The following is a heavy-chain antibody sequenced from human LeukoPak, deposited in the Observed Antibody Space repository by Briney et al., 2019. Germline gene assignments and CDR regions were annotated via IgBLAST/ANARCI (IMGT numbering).Heavy chain of an antibody. CDR1: GFTFIKYS. CDR3: ARGRDYDFWSGYQAY. D-gene: IGHD3-3*01. V-gene: IGHV3-53*01. J-gene: IGHJ4*02. Sequence: GGSLRLSCAASGFTFIKYSMNWVRQAPGKGLEWVSVIYSGGSTYYADSVKGRFTISRDNSKNTLYLQMNSLRAEDTAVYYCARGRDYDFWSGYQAYWGQGTLVTVSS. CDR2: IYSGGST.